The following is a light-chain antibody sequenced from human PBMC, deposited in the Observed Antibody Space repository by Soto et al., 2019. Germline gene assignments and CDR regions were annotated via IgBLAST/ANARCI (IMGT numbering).Light chain of an antibody. V-gene: IGLV1-44*01. J-gene: IGLJ3*02. CDR3: AAWDDSLNRWV. Sequence: QPVLTQPPSASGTPGQRVTISCSGSSSNIGSNNVNWYQQLPGTAPKLLIYSNKQRPSGVPDRFSGSKSGTSASLAISGLQSEDEADYYCAAWDDSLNRWVFGGGTKLTVL. CDR1: SSNIGSNN. CDR2: SNK.